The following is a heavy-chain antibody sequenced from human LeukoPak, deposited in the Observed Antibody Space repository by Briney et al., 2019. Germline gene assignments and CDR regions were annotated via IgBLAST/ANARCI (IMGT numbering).Heavy chain of an antibody. J-gene: IGHJ4*02. CDR3: AKARSYGSGSCDY. CDR2: ISWNSGSI. V-gene: IGHV3-9*01. CDR1: GFTFDDYA. Sequence: GGSLRLSCAASGFTFDDYAMHWVRQAPGKGLEWVSGISWNSGSIGYADSVKGRFTISRDNAKNSLYLQMNSLRAEDTALYYCAKARSYGSGSCDYWGQGTLVTVSS. D-gene: IGHD3-10*01.